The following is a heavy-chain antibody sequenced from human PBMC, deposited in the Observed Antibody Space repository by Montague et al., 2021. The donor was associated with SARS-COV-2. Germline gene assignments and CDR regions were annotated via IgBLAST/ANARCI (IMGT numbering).Heavy chain of an antibody. J-gene: IGHJ3*02. CDR3: ARDSLTLDAFDI. V-gene: IGHV4-61*02. CDR1: GGSISSGSSY. Sequence: TLSLTCTVPGGSISSGSSYWSWIRQPAGKGLEWIGRIYTSGSTNYNPSLKSRVTISVDTSKNQLSLKLSSVTAADTAVYYCARDSLTLDAFDIWGQGTMVTVSS. CDR2: IYTSGST. D-gene: IGHD3-9*01.